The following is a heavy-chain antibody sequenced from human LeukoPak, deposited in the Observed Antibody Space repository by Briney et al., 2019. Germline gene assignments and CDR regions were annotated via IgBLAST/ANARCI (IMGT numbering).Heavy chain of an antibody. J-gene: IGHJ4*02. CDR2: IFHSGST. V-gene: IGHV4-38-2*02. D-gene: IGHD6-19*01. Sequence: PSETLSLTCTVSGYSISGGYYWGWIRQPPGKGLEWIGYIFHSGSTSCNPSLKSRVTLSVETSTNQFSLKLKSVTAADTAVYYCARSGWYKFDYWGQGTLVTVSS. CDR1: GYSISGGYY. CDR3: ARSGWYKFDY.